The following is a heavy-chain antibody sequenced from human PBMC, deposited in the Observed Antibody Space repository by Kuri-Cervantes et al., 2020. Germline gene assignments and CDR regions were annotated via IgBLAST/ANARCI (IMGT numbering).Heavy chain of an antibody. CDR1: GFTLTSYA. D-gene: IGHD2-21*01. CDR3: AGRTFLEVVIANHREY. CDR2: IKQDGGEK. J-gene: IGHJ4*02. V-gene: IGHV3-7*01. Sequence: GGSLRLSCAASGFTLTSYAMSWVRQAPGEGLEWVANIKQDGGEKYYVDSVKSRFTISRDNAKNSLYLQMNSLTAEDTAVYYCAGRTFLEVVIANHREYWGQGTLVTVSS.